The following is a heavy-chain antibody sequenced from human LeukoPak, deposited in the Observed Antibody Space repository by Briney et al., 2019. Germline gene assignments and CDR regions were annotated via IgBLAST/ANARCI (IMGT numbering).Heavy chain of an antibody. CDR3: ARGPGSYYDY. V-gene: IGHV4-59*01. D-gene: IGHD1-26*01. CDR1: GGSISSYY. J-gene: IGHJ4*02. CDR2: IYYSGST. Sequence: SETLSLTCTVSGGSISSYYWSWIRQPPGRGLEWIGYIYYSGSTNYNPSLKSRVTISVDTSKNQFSLKLSSVTAADTAVYYCARGPGSYYDYWGQGTLVTVSS.